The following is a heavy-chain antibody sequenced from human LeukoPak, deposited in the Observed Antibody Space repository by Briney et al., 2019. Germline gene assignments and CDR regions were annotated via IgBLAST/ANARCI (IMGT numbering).Heavy chain of an antibody. CDR3: ARVGVYYGDYVWFDP. CDR2: IRYDGSNK. D-gene: IGHD4-17*01. CDR1: GFTFSSYG. J-gene: IGHJ5*02. V-gene: IGHV3-30*02. Sequence: HPGGSLRLSCAASGFTFSSYGMHWVRQAPGKGLEWVAFIRYDGSNKYYADSVKGRFTISRDNSKNTLYLQMNSLRAEDTAVYYCARVGVYYGDYVWFDPWGQGTLVTVSS.